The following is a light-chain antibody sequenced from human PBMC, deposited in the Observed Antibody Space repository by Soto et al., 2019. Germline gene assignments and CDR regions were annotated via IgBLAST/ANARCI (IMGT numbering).Light chain of an antibody. CDR2: GES. CDR1: QRVAGSF. J-gene: IGKJ3*01. CDR3: QQYGPSSFT. Sequence: EIVLTQSPATLSLSPGERATLSCRASQRVAGSFLAWYQQKPGQAPRLLIYGESTRATGIPDRFSGSGSGTDFTLTISRLETEDFAVYYCQQYGPSSFTFGPGSKVDI. V-gene: IGKV3-20*01.